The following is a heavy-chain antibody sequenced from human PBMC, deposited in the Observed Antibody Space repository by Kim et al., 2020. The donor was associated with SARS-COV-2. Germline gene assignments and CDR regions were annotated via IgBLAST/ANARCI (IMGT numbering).Heavy chain of an antibody. V-gene: IGHV4-59*08. CDR3: ARHGDVFGSGWFDP. D-gene: IGHD3-10*01. Sequence: SETLSLTCTVSGGSISTYHWTWIWQPPGKGLEWIGYVSYSGSTNYNPSLKSRVTISIDTSRNQFSLKLSSVTAADTAVYYCARHGDVFGSGWFDPWGQGTLVTVSS. CDR2: VSYSGST. J-gene: IGHJ5*02. CDR1: GGSISTYH.